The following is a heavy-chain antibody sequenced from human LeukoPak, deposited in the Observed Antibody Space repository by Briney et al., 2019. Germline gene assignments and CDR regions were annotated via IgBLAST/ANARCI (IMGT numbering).Heavy chain of an antibody. D-gene: IGHD3-16*02. CDR2: TSGSGDST. J-gene: IGHJ3*01. CDR1: GFTFSSFA. CDR3: AKDIQLST. Sequence: AGGSLRLSCAASGFTFSSFALSWVRQAPGKGLEWVSDTSGSGDSTYYADSVKGRFTISRDNSENTLSLQMNSLRVEDTARYYCAKDIQLSTWGLGTMVTVSS. V-gene: IGHV3-23*01.